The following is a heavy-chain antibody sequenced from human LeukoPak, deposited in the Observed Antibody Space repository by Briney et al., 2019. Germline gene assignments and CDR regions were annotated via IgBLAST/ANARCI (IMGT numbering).Heavy chain of an antibody. CDR2: IKSNPDGGTT. CDR3: TTDLGITMIRGVFVY. V-gene: IGHV3-15*01. CDR1: GFTFSNAW. D-gene: IGHD3-10*01. Sequence: GGSLRLPCAASGFTFSNAWMTWVRQAPGKGLEWVGRIKSNPDGGTTDYAAPAKGRFIISRDDSKNTLYLQMNSLQTEDTAVYYCTTDLGITMIRGVFVYWGQGTLVTVSS. J-gene: IGHJ4*02.